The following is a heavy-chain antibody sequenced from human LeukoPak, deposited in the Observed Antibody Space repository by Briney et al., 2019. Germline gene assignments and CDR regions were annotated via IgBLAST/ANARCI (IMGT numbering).Heavy chain of an antibody. V-gene: IGHV4-39*07. CDR3: ARVIRGALRAAVFDI. D-gene: IGHD3-10*01. J-gene: IGHJ3*02. Sequence: NPSETLSLTCSVSGGSISSRSYYWGWIRQPPGKGLEWIGSIYHSGTTYYNPSLKSRVTTSVDTSKNQFSLKLSSVTAADTAVYSCARVIRGALRAAVFDIWGQGTMVTVSS. CDR2: IYHSGTT. CDR1: GGSISSRSYY.